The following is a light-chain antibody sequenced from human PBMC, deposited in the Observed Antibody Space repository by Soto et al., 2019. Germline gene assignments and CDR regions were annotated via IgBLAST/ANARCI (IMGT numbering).Light chain of an antibody. CDR2: GAS. CDR3: QQYDSSPLT. J-gene: IGKJ4*01. CDR1: QSVRSSH. Sequence: EIVLTQSPGTLSLSRGERATLSCRASQSVRSSHLAWYQQKPGQAPRLLISGASSRATGIPDRFSGSGSGADFTLTISRLEPEDFEVYYCQQYDSSPLTLGGGTKVDIK. V-gene: IGKV3-20*01.